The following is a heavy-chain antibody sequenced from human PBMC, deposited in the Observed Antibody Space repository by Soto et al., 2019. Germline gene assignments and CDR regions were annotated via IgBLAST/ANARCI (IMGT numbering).Heavy chain of an antibody. J-gene: IGHJ4*02. D-gene: IGHD3-3*01. CDR3: AHHPRSYYDFWSGYPTFDY. CDR1: GFSLSTSGVG. Sequence: SGPTLVNPTQTLTLTCTFSGFSLSTSGVGVGWIRQPPGKALEWLALIYWNDDKRYSPSLKSRLPITKDTSKNQGVLTMTHMDPVDTATYYCAHHPRSYYDFWSGYPTFDYWGQGTLVTVSS. V-gene: IGHV2-5*01. CDR2: IYWNDDK.